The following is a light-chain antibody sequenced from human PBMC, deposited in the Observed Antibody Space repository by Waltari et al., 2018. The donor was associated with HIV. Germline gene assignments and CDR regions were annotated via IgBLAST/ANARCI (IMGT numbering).Light chain of an antibody. CDR3: AAWDDGVNGWV. V-gene: IGLV1-44*01. CDR1: SSNIAANT. CDR2: SNN. Sequence: QSVLTQSPSASGTPGQRVTISCSGSSSNIAANTVSWYQQFSGTAPKLLIHSNNQRPPGLTDRFSCTKSGTAASLAISGLQSEDEADYYCAAWDDGVNGWVFGGGTKLTVL. J-gene: IGLJ3*02.